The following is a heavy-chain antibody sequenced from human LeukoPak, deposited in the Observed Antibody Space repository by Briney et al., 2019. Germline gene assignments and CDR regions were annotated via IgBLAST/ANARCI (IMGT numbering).Heavy chain of an antibody. V-gene: IGHV3-49*04. CDR3: TRDRHRVKSDY. D-gene: IGHD3-22*01. CDR1: GFTLSDSA. Sequence: GGSLKLSCAAPGFTLSDSAIHWVRQAPGKGLEWVGFIRSKAYGGTTEYAASVKGRFTISRDDSKSIAYLQMNSLKTEDTAVYYCTRDRHRVKSDYWGQGTLVTVSS. CDR2: IRSKAYGGTT. J-gene: IGHJ4*02.